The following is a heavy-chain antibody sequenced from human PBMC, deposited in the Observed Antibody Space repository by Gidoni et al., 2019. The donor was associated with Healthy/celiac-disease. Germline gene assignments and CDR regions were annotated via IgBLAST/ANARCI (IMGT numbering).Heavy chain of an antibody. V-gene: IGHV4-39*01. CDR1: GGSISSSSYY. J-gene: IGHJ5*02. D-gene: IGHD3-3*01. Sequence: QLQLQESGPGLVTPSETLSLTCTVSGGSISSSSYYWGWIRQPPGKGLEWLGSIYYSGSTYYNPSLKSRVTISVDTSKNQFSLKLSSVTAADTAVYYCAGRSGYYANNWFDPWGQGTLVTVSS. CDR3: AGRSGYYANNWFDP. CDR2: IYYSGST.